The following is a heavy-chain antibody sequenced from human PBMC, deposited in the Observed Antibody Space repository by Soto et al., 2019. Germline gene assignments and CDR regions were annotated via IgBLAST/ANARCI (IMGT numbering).Heavy chain of an antibody. V-gene: IGHV3-30*18. CDR2: ISYDGSNK. CDR3: AKDMGADYYYGMDV. J-gene: IGHJ6*02. Sequence: QVQLVESGGGVVQPGRSLRLSCAASGFTFSSYGMHWVRQAPGKGLEWVAVISYDGSNKYYADSVKGRFTISRDNSKNTLYLQMNSLRAEETAVCYCAKDMGADYYYGMDVWGQGTTVTVSS. D-gene: IGHD1-26*01. CDR1: GFTFSSYG.